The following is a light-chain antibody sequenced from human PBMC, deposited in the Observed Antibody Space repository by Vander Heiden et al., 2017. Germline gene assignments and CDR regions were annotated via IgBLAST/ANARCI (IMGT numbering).Light chain of an antibody. CDR3: QQSYSTPQT. Sequence: DIQMTKSPSPLSASVGDRVTITCRASQSISNYLNWYQQKPGKAPKLLIYAASSLQSGVPSRFSGSGSGTDFTLTISSLQPEDFATYYCQQSYSTPQTFGQGTKLEIK. CDR2: AAS. V-gene: IGKV1-39*01. J-gene: IGKJ2*01. CDR1: QSISNY.